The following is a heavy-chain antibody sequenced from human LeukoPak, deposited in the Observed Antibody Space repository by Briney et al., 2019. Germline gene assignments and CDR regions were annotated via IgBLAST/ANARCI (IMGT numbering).Heavy chain of an antibody. D-gene: IGHD1-26*01. Sequence: NPSETLSLTCTVSGGSISNYYWSWIRQPPGKGLEWLGYDYNSGSTHYNPSLKSRVTISADTSKNQFSLTLTSVTAADTAVYYCARSGGTWSYNYWGQGTLVTVSS. CDR2: DYNSGST. CDR1: GGSISNYY. CDR3: ARSGGTWSYNY. V-gene: IGHV4-59*01. J-gene: IGHJ4*02.